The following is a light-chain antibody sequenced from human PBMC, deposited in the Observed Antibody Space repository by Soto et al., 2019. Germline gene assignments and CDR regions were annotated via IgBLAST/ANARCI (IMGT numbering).Light chain of an antibody. J-gene: IGKJ3*01. CDR2: KAS. CDR1: QSISSW. Sequence: DIQMTQSPSTLSASVGDRVTITCRASQSISSWLAWYQQKPGKAPKLLIYKASSLESGVPSRFSGSGSGTESTLTISSLQPDDFATYYCPQSFTFGPGTKVDIK. CDR3: PQSFT. V-gene: IGKV1-5*03.